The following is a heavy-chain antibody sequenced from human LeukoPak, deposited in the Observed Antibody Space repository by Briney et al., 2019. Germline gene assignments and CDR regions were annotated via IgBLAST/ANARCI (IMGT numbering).Heavy chain of an antibody. J-gene: IGHJ4*02. D-gene: IGHD2-21*02. CDR2: ISSSSSTI. V-gene: IGHV3-48*01. CDR3: ARRCGGDCYSLRAFDY. CDR1: GFTFSSYG. Sequence: GGSLRLSCAASGFTFSSYGMHWVRQAPGKGLEWVSYISSSSSTIYYADSVKGRFTISRDNAKNSLYLQMNSLRAEDTAVYYCARRCGGDCYSLRAFDYWGQGTLVTVSS.